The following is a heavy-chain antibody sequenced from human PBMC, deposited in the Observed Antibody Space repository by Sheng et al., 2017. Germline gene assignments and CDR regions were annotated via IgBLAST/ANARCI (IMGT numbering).Heavy chain of an antibody. CDR1: GFTFAKAW. CDR3: TTEVRVDKDVAPYFDY. Sequence: EVQLVESGGGLVRPGGSLRLSCAASGFTFAKAWVSWVRQAPGKGLEWIGRIISKADGGMTNYGAPVKGRFTISRDDSVNVAFLQMSSLRTEDTAVYYCTTEVRVDKDVAPYFDYWGQGTLVIVSS. V-gene: IGHV3-15*01. D-gene: IGHD5-12*01. CDR2: IISKADGGMT. J-gene: IGHJ4*02.